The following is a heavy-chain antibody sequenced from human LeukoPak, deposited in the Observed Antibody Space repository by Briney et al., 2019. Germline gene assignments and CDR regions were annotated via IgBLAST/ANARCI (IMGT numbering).Heavy chain of an antibody. CDR3: ARHGSGRYYPAEGRVDY. V-gene: IGHV1-46*03. CDR2: INPSVCGT. D-gene: IGHD3-10*01. J-gene: IGHJ4*02. CDR1: GYGFTSYY. Sequence: GASVNVSCKAFGYGFTSYYIHWVRQAPGQGLEWMGIINPSVCGTTYARKFQGKVTMTRDTSTSTVYMELSSLRSEDTAVYYCARHGSGRYYPAEGRVDYWGQGTLVTVSS.